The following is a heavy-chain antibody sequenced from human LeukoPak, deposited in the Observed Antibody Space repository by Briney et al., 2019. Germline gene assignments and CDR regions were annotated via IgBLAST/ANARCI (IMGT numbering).Heavy chain of an antibody. D-gene: IGHD5-12*01. J-gene: IGHJ4*02. CDR3: ARIPLGYSGAYYFDY. Sequence: SETLSLTCTVSRGSISGSIRSVCWSWLRQPPGKGLEWIGYISSSGSTNDNPSLRSRVTISVDASKNQFFLNLSSVSAADTAVYYCARIPLGYSGAYYFDYWGQGTLVTVSP. CDR1: RGSISGSIRSVC. CDR2: ISSSGST. V-gene: IGHV4-4*09.